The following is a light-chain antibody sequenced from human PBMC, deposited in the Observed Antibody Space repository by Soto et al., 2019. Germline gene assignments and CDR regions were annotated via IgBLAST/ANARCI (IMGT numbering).Light chain of an antibody. V-gene: IGKV3-20*01. CDR3: QQCGLSPRT. CDR1: QSISSSY. Sequence: EVVLTQSQVTLSLSPGDRATLSCRASQSISSSYLAWYQQKPGQAPRLLIYGTFNRATGIPDRFSGDGSGTDFTLTINRLETEDFAVYFCQQCGLSPRTFGQGTKVEV. CDR2: GTF. J-gene: IGKJ1*01.